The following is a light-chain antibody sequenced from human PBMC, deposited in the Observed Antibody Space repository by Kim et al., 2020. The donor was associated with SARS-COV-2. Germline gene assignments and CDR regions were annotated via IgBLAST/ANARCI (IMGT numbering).Light chain of an antibody. CDR3: RQSYTTPT. CDR1: QTIYKY. Sequence: DIQLTQSPSSLSASVGDRVTITCRADQTIYKYLNWYQQKPGKPPTLLIYGVSTLESGVPSRFSGRGFGTDFSLTISSLQPEDFATYFCRQSYTTPTFGQGTKVDIK. V-gene: IGKV1-39*01. J-gene: IGKJ1*01. CDR2: GVS.